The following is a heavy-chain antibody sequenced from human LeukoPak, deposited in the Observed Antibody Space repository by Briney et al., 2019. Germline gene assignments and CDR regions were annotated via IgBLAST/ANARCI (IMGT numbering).Heavy chain of an antibody. CDR1: GYTFTTYN. V-gene: IGHV1-2*02. CDR2: INPNSGGT. CDR3: ARFGWFGELFPGLSDY. D-gene: IGHD3-10*01. Sequence: ASVKVSCKASGYTFTTYNINWVRQAPGQGLEWMGWINPNSGGTNYAQKFQGRVTMTRDTSISTAYMELSRLRSDDTAVYYCARFGWFGELFPGLSDYWGQGTLVTVSS. J-gene: IGHJ4*02.